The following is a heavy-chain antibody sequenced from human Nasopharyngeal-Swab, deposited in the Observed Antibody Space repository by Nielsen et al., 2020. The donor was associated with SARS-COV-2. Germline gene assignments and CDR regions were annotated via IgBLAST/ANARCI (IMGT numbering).Heavy chain of an antibody. V-gene: IGHV3-9*01. CDR2: ISWNSGSI. CDR1: GFTFSSYD. J-gene: IGHJ6*02. CDR3: AKDHGYYYGMDV. Sequence: GGSLRLSCAASGFTFSSYDMHWVRQAPGKGLEWVSGISWNSGSIGYADSVKGRFTISRDNAKNSLYLQMNSLRAEDTALYYCAKDHGYYYGMDVWGQGTTVTVSS.